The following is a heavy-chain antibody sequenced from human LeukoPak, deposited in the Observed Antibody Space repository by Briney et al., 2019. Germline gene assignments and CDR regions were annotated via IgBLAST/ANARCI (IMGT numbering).Heavy chain of an antibody. CDR3: ARQGSRLNYYDSSGDY. V-gene: IGHV4-34*01. J-gene: IGHJ4*02. Sequence: SETLSLTCAVYGGSFSGYYWSWIRQPPGKGLEWIGEINHSGSTNYNPSLKSRVTISVDTSKNQFSLKLSSVTAADTAVYYCARQGSRLNYYDSSGDYWGQGTLVTVSS. CDR2: INHSGST. CDR1: GGSFSGYY. D-gene: IGHD3-22*01.